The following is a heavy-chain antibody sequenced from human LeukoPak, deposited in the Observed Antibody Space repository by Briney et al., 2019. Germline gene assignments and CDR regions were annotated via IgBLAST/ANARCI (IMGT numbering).Heavy chain of an antibody. J-gene: IGHJ6*03. D-gene: IGHD3-3*01. CDR1: GYTLTELS. CDR3: ATSRVDYYYMDV. V-gene: IGHV1-24*01. CDR2: FDPEDGET. Sequence: ASVKVSCKVSGYTLTELSMHWVRRAPGKGLEWMGGFDPEDGETIYAQKFQGRVTMTEDTSTDTAYMELSSLRSEDTAVYYCATSRVDYYYMDVWGKGTTVTVSS.